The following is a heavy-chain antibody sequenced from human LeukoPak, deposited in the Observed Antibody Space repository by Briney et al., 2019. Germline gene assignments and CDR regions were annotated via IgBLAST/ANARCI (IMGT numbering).Heavy chain of an antibody. V-gene: IGHV1-18*01. D-gene: IGHD6-13*01. CDR2: ISAYNGNT. J-gene: IGHJ4*02. CDR1: GYTFSSYD. Sequence: ASVKVSCKASGYTFSSYDITWVRQAPGQGLEWMGWISAYNGNTNYAQKLQGRVTMTTDTSTSTAYMELRSLRSDDTAVYYCARDIAATGLVDYWGQGTLVTVSS. CDR3: ARDIAATGLVDY.